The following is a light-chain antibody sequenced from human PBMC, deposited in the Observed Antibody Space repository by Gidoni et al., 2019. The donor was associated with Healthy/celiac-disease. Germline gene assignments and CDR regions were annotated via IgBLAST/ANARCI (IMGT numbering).Light chain of an antibody. J-gene: IGKJ1*01. Sequence: AIRMTQSPSSFSASTGARINITCRASQGLSSYLAWYQQKPGKAPKRLIYAASTLQSGVPSSFSGSGSGTDFTLTISCLQSEDFSTYYCQQYYSYPRPFGQGTKVEIK. CDR1: QGLSSY. CDR3: QQYYSYPRP. V-gene: IGKV1-8*01. CDR2: AAS.